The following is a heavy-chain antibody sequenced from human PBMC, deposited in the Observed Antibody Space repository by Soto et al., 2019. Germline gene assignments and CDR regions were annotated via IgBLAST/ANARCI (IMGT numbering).Heavy chain of an antibody. D-gene: IGHD6-6*01. V-gene: IGHV1-69*04. CDR3: ASGPYTSSSGGYYYYYMDV. J-gene: IGHJ6*03. Sequence: SVTVACKASGGTFRSYAISWVRQATGQGLEWMGRIVPMFGIPNFAPKFQGRVTMTADRSTTTAYMELSSLRSEDTAVYYCASGPYTSSSGGYYYYYMDVWGKGTTVTVSS. CDR2: IVPMFGIP. CDR1: GGTFRSYA.